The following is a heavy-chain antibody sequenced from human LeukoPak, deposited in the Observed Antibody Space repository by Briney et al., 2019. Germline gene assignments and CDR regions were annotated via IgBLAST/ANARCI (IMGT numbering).Heavy chain of an antibody. CDR2: IYSGGGT. D-gene: IGHD3-22*01. CDR3: ARNYYDSSAYYYFDY. V-gene: IGHV3-66*01. CDR1: GSSFSSYS. Sequence: GGSLRLSCAASGSSFSSYSMNWVRQAPGKGLEWVSLIYSGGGTYYADSVKGRFTISRDNSKNTLYLQMNSLRAEDTAVYYCARNYYDSSAYYYFDYWGQGTLVTVSS. J-gene: IGHJ4*02.